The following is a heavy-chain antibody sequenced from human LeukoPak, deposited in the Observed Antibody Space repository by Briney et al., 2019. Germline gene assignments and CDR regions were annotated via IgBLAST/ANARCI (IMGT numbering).Heavy chain of an antibody. CDR1: GGSISSYY. CDR2: IYTSGST. Sequence: SETLSLTCTVSGGSISSYYWSWIRQPPGKGLEWIGYIYTSGSTNYNPSLKSRVTMSVDTSKNQFSLKLSSVTAADTAVYYCARPGYSGNHGAFDIWGQGTMVTVSP. V-gene: IGHV4-4*09. J-gene: IGHJ3*02. CDR3: ARPGYSGNHGAFDI. D-gene: IGHD1-26*01.